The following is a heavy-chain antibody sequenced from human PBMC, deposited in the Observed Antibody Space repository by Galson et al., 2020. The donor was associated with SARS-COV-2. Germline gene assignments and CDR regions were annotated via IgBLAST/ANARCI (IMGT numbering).Heavy chain of an antibody. D-gene: IGHD3-3*01. V-gene: IGHV3-23*01. CDR1: GFTFSSYA. CDR2: ISGSGGST. J-gene: IGHJ4*02. CDR3: AKGITIFGVVIIRRPGLFDY. Sequence: GESLKISCAASGFTFSSYAMSWVRQAPGKGLEWVSAISGSGGSTYYADSVKGRFTISRDNSKNTLYLQMNSLRAEDTAVYYCAKGITIFGVVIIRRPGLFDYWGQGTLVTVSS.